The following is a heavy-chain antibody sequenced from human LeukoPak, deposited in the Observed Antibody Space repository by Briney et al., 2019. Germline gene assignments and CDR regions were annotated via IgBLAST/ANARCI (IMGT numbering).Heavy chain of an antibody. V-gene: IGHV3-21*01. D-gene: IGHD4-4*01. Sequence: GGSLRLSFAASGFTFSSYSMNWGRQARGKGLGWVSSISSSSSYIYYADSVKGRFTISRDNAKNSLYLQMNSLRAEDTAVYYCARVARGVEVVTMGSFDYWGQGTLVTVSS. J-gene: IGHJ4*02. CDR1: GFTFSSYS. CDR3: ARVARGVEVVTMGSFDY. CDR2: ISSSSSYI.